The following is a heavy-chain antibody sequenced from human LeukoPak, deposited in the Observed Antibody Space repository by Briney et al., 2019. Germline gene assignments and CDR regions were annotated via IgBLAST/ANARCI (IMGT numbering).Heavy chain of an antibody. CDR1: GGSISSYY. Sequence: SETLSLTCSVSGGSISSYYWSWIRQPPGKGLEWIGYIYYSGSTNYNPSPKSRITISVDTSKNQFSLKLSSVTAADTAVYYCARRDGRIDVWGSFAFDIWGQGTLVTVSS. V-gene: IGHV4-59*08. D-gene: IGHD3-16*01. CDR2: IYYSGST. J-gene: IGHJ3*02. CDR3: ARRDGRIDVWGSFAFDI.